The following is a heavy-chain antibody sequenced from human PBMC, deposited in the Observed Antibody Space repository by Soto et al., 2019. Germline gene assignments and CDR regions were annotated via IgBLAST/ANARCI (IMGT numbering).Heavy chain of an antibody. J-gene: IGHJ4*02. V-gene: IGHV2-5*02. Sequence: QITLKESGPTLVKPTQTLTLTCTFSGFSLSTSGVGVGWIRQPPGKALEWLALIYWDDDKRYSPSLKSRLTITKDTSKNQVVLTMTNMDPVDTATYYCAHSSMITFGGVIVIPLSRCGQGTLVTVSS. CDR3: AHSSMITFGGVIVIPLSR. D-gene: IGHD3-16*02. CDR1: GFSLSTSGVG. CDR2: IYWDDDK.